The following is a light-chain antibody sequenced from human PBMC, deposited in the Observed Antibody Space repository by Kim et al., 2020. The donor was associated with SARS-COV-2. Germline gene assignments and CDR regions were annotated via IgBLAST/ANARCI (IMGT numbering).Light chain of an antibody. CDR1: SGSIASNY. CDR2: DDN. V-gene: IGLV6-57*03. CDR3: QSYESNNVV. J-gene: IGLJ2*01. Sequence: GKTVTTSCTRSSGSIASNYVQWYQQRPGSAPTPVIYDDNQRPSGVPDRFSGSIDSSSNSASLTSSGLKTEDEADYYCQSYESNNVVFGVGTQLTVL.